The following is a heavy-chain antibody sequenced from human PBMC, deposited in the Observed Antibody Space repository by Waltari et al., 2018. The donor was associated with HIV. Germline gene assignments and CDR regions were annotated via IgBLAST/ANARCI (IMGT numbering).Heavy chain of an antibody. CDR1: GGSFSSYY. Sequence: QVQLQQWGAGLLKPSETLSLTCAVYGGSFSSYYWSWIRQSPGKGLEWIGEINHSGSSNHNPSRKSRVTISVDTSKNQFSLKVSSVTAADTAVYYCARGNSPEDIVVVPAANWFDPWGQGTLVTVSS. J-gene: IGHJ5*02. CDR3: ARGNSPEDIVVVPAANWFDP. V-gene: IGHV4-34*01. CDR2: INHSGSS. D-gene: IGHD2-2*01.